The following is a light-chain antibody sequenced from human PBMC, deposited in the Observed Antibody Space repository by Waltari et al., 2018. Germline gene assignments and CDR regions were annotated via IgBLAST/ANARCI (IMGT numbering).Light chain of an antibody. J-gene: IGKJ1*01. Sequence: IMLTQSPGTLSLSPGERATLPCRASQSISRYLAWYQQKPGQAPRLLSYAASTRATGIPDRFSGSGSGTDFSLTISGLEPEDSAVYYCQHHFRLPATFGQGTKVEIK. CDR3: QHHFRLPAT. V-gene: IGKV3-20*01. CDR2: AAS. CDR1: QSISRY.